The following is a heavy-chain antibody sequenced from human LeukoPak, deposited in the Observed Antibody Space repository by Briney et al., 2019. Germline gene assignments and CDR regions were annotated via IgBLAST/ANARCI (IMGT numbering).Heavy chain of an antibody. CDR2: ISSSSSYT. D-gene: IGHD4-17*01. V-gene: IGHV3-11*06. J-gene: IGHJ4*02. CDR1: GSTFSDYY. CDR3: ARGSLATVPFDY. Sequence: GGSLRLSCAASGSTFSDYYMSWIRQAPGKGLEWVSYISSSSSYTNYADSVKGRFTISRDNAKNSLYLQMNSLRDEDTAVYYCARGSLATVPFDYWGQGTLVTVSS.